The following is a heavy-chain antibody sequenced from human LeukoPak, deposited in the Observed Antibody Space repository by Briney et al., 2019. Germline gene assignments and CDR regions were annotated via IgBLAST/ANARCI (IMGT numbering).Heavy chain of an antibody. Sequence: GGSLRLSCAASGFTFRSHSMNWVRQAPGKGLEWVANIKEDGTETYYVDSVKGRFTISRDNAKNSLYLQMNSLRVEDTAVYYCAKEGRSLQTYWGQGTLVTVSS. CDR2: IKEDGTET. J-gene: IGHJ4*02. D-gene: IGHD5-24*01. V-gene: IGHV3-7*03. CDR1: GFTFRSHS. CDR3: AKEGRSLQTY.